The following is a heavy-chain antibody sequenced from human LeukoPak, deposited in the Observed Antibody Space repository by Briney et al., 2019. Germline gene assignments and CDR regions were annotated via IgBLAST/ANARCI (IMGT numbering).Heavy chain of an antibody. V-gene: IGHV1-2*02. CDR3: ARVVWPVNYYYYMDV. CDR1: GYTFTGYY. CDR2: INPNSGGT. Sequence: ASVKVSCKASGYTFTGYYMHWVRQAPGQGLEWMGWINPNSGGTSYAQKFQGRVTMTRDTSISTAYMELSRLRSDDTAVYYCARVVWPVNYYYYMDVWGKGTTVTVSS. D-gene: IGHD6-19*01. J-gene: IGHJ6*03.